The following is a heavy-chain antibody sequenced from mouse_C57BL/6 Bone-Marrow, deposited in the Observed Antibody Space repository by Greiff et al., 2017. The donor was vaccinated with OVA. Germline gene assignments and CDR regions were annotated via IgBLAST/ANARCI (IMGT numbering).Heavy chain of an antibody. Sequence: QVHVKQSGAELVRPGASVTLSCKASGYTFTDYEMHWVKQTPVHGLEWIGAIDPETDGTAYNQKFKGKAILTADKSSSTAYMELRSLTSEDSAVYYCTRSAMDYWGQGTSVTVSS. CDR1: GYTFTDYE. CDR3: TRSAMDY. J-gene: IGHJ4*01. V-gene: IGHV1-15*01. CDR2: IDPETDGT.